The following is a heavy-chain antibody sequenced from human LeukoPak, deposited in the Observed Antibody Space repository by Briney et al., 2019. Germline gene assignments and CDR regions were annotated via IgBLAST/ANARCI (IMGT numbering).Heavy chain of an antibody. V-gene: IGHV3-11*01. CDR2: ISSSGSSR. CDR3: AREGSSLTGVHY. Sequence: GGSLRLSCVASGFTFSDYYMSWIRQAPGKGLEWVSYISSSGSSRYYTDSVKGRFTISRDNAKNSLYLQMNSLRAEDTAVYYCAREGSSLTGVHYWGQGTLVTVSS. D-gene: IGHD3-9*01. CDR1: GFTFSDYY. J-gene: IGHJ4*02.